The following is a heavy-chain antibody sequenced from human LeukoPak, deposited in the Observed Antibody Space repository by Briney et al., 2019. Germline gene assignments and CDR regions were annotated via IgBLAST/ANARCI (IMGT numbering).Heavy chain of an antibody. Sequence: GGSLRLSCAASGFTFSTYAMHWVRQAPGKGLEWVAVISYDGSSKYYADSVKGRFTISRDNSKNTLYLQMNSLRAEDTAVYYCARDLGVIVHPSDYWGQGTLVTVSS. J-gene: IGHJ4*02. CDR3: ARDLGVIVHPSDY. CDR2: ISYDGSSK. V-gene: IGHV3-30*04. D-gene: IGHD3-16*02. CDR1: GFTFSTYA.